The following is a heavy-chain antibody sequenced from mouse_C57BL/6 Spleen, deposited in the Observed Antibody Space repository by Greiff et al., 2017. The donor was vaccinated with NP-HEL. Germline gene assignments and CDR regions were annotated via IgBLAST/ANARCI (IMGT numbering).Heavy chain of an antibody. CDR2: IDPSDSET. Sequence: QVQLQQPGAELVRPGSSVKLSCKASGYTFTSYWMHWVKQRPIQGLEWIGNIDPSDSETHYNQKFKDKATLTVDKSSSTAYMQLSSLTSEDSAVYYCARDDGRSGGYFDVWGTGTTVTVSS. CDR3: ARDDGRSGGYFDV. D-gene: IGHD1-1*01. J-gene: IGHJ1*03. CDR1: GYTFTSYW. V-gene: IGHV1-52*01.